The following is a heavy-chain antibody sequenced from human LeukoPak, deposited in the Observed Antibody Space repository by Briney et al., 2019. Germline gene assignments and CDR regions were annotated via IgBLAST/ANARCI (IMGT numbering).Heavy chain of an antibody. J-gene: IGHJ5*02. D-gene: IGHD6-13*01. Sequence: ASVKVSCKASGGTFSSYAISWVRQAPGQGLEWMGGIIPIFGTANYAQKFQGRVTITTDESTSTAYMELSSLRSEGTAVYYCASGSGYSSSWYHWFDPWGQGTLVTVSS. CDR3: ASGSGYSSSWYHWFDP. CDR2: IIPIFGTA. V-gene: IGHV1-69*05. CDR1: GGTFSSYA.